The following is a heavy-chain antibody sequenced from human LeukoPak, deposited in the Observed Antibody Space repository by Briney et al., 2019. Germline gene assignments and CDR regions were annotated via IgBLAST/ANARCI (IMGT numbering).Heavy chain of an antibody. CDR2: INHSGST. D-gene: IGHD3-3*01. CDR1: GGSFSGYY. CDR3: ARQAPYYDSWSGYYSDY. Sequence: SETLSLTCAVYGGSFSGYYWSWIRQPPGKGLEWIGEINHSGSTNYNPSLKSRVTISVDTSKNQFSLNLSSVTAADTAVYYCARQAPYYDSWSGYYSDYWGQGTLVTVSS. J-gene: IGHJ4*02. V-gene: IGHV4-34*01.